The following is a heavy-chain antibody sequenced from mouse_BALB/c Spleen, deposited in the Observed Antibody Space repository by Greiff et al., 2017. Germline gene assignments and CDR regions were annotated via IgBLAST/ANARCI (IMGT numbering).Heavy chain of an antibody. CDR3: NAHYGSSYGDY. CDR1: GFNIKDYY. V-gene: IGHV14-4*02. Sequence: EVNVVESGAELVRSGASVKLSCTASGFNIKDYYMHWVKQRPEQGLEWIGWIDPENGDTEYAPKFQGKATMTADTSSNTAYLQLSSLTSEDTAVYYCNAHYGSSYGDYWGQGTTRTVSS. CDR2: IDPENGDT. J-gene: IGHJ2*01. D-gene: IGHD1-1*01.